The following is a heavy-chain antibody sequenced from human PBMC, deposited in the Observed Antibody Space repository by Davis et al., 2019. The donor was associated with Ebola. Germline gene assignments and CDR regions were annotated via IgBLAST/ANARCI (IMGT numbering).Heavy chain of an antibody. J-gene: IGHJ4*02. V-gene: IGHV3-33*01. CDR3: ARESWGYGDYSWDY. CDR1: GFTFSSYG. CDR2: IWNDGNYK. Sequence: GGSLRLSCAASGFTFSSYGLHWVRQAPGKGLEWVAVIWNDGNYKYYADSVKGRFTISRDNSKNTLYLQMNSLRAEDTAVYYCARESWGYGDYSWDYWGRGTLVTVSS. D-gene: IGHD4-17*01.